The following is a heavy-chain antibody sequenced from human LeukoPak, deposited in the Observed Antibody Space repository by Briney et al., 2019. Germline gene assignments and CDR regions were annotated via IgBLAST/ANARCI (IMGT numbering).Heavy chain of an antibody. CDR3: ARDFSSWYERPHTGFDY. J-gene: IGHJ4*02. V-gene: IGHV1-46*01. D-gene: IGHD6-13*01. Sequence: ASVKVSCKASGYTFTSYYMHWVRQAPGQGLEWMGIINPSGGSTSYAQKFQGRVTITADESTSIAYMELSSLRSEDTAVYYCARDFSSWYERPHTGFDYWGQGTLVTVSS. CDR1: GYTFTSYY. CDR2: INPSGGST.